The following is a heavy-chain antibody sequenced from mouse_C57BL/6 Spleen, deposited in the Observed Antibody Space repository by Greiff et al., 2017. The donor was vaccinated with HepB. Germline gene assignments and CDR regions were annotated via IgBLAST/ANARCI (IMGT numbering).Heavy chain of an antibody. CDR3: ARRDYYGSSPYYAMDY. CDR1: GFTFSDYG. V-gene: IGHV5-17*01. J-gene: IGHJ4*01. Sequence: EVKVVESGGGLVKPGGSLKLSCAASGFTFSDYGMHWVRQAPEKGLEWVAYISSGSSTIYYADTVKGRFTISRDNAKTTLFLQMTSLRSEDTAMYYCARRDYYGSSPYYAMDYWGQGTSVTVSS. CDR2: ISSGSSTI. D-gene: IGHD1-1*01.